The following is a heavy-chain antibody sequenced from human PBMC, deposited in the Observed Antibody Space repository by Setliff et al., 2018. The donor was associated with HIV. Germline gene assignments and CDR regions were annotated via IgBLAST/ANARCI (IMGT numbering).Heavy chain of an antibody. V-gene: IGHV4-30-4*01. D-gene: IGHD6-19*01. CDR3: AKSYGSGWSADTFDI. Sequence: PSETLSLTCTVSGASIDSGDHYWNWIRQPPGKGLEWIGYIYYSGTTYYNSSLKSRVTISLHTSKNQFSLKLSSVTAADTAMYYCAKSYGSGWSADTFDIWGQGTVVTVSS. CDR2: IYYSGTT. CDR1: GASIDSGDHY. J-gene: IGHJ3*02.